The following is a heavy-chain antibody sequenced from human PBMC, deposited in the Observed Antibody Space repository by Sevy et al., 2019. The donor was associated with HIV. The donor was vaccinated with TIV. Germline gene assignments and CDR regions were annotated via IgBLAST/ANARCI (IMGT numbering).Heavy chain of an antibody. CDR2: FNGKGGST. CDR3: ARERSCGGACYYFDT. D-gene: IGHD2-21*02. CDR1: GFVFEDYG. V-gene: IGHV3-20*04. Sequence: GGSLRLSCAASGFVFEDYGMNWVRQAQGKGLECVPGFNGKGGSTGCEDSVKGRFTISRDNAKNSLYLQMNSLRAEDTAIYYCARERSCGGACYYFDTWGQGALVTVSS. J-gene: IGHJ4*02.